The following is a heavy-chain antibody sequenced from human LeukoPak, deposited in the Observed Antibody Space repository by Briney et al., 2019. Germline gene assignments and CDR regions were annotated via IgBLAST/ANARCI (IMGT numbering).Heavy chain of an antibody. CDR2: IYYSGRT. D-gene: IGHD3-22*01. V-gene: IGHV4-39*01. Sequence: SETLSLTCTVSGGSTSSSTYYWDWIRQPPGKGLEWIGSIYYSGRTYYNPSLNSRVTISVDTSKNQFSLKLSSVTAADTAVYYCARQDDSSGYYAFDIWGQGTMVTVSS. J-gene: IGHJ3*02. CDR3: ARQDDSSGYYAFDI. CDR1: GGSTSSSTYY.